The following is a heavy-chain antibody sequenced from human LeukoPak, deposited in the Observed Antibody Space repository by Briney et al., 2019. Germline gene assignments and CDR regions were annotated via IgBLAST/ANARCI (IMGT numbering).Heavy chain of an antibody. CDR1: GFTFSNYI. J-gene: IGHJ4*02. Sequence: PGGSLSLSCAASGFTFSNYIMNWVRQAPGKGLEWISHMSNNNSRRYYADSVKGRFTISRDDAQNSLFLQMNSLRDEDTAVYYCARDRGYGDYSFDYWGQGTLVTVSS. D-gene: IGHD4-17*01. V-gene: IGHV3-48*02. CDR3: ARDRGYGDYSFDY. CDR2: MSNNNSRR.